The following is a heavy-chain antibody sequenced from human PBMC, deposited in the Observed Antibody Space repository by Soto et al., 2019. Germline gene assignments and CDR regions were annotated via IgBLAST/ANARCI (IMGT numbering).Heavy chain of an antibody. CDR3: ARVSTLYSPPGDYYHGMDV. Sequence: QVQLQESGPGLVKPSETLSLTCTVSGASISSYYWTWIRQFPGKGLEWIGNIYYSGSANYDPSLTVRLTRPVVTSTTQFSLQLSPVPAADTALYYCARVSTLYSPPGDYYHGMDVWGQRTTVTVSS. V-gene: IGHV4-59*01. CDR1: GASISSYY. D-gene: IGHD2-8*01. J-gene: IGHJ6*02. CDR2: IYYSGSA.